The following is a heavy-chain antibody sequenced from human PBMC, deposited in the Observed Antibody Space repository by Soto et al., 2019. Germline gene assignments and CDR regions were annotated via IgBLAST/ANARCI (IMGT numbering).Heavy chain of an antibody. J-gene: IGHJ6*02. CDR3: ATPPRERYGYYYGMDV. V-gene: IGHV1-69*06. D-gene: IGHD1-26*01. CDR1: GGTFSYCA. Sequence: SVKICCKASGGTFSYCAISWVRQAPGQGLEWMGGIIPIFRTTNYAQEVQGRVTITADTSTSTAYMELSSLRSEDTAVYYCATPPRERYGYYYGMDVWGQRTTVTVSS. CDR2: IIPIFRTT.